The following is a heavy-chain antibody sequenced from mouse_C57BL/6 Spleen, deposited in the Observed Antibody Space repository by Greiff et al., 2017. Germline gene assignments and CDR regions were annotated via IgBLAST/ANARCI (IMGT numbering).Heavy chain of an antibody. J-gene: IGHJ3*01. D-gene: IGHD1-2*01. CDR2: IYPGSGST. CDR1: GYTFTSYW. CDR3: AGDGGGLAY. V-gene: IGHV1-55*01. Sequence: QVQLQQPGAELVKPGASVKMSCKASGYTFTSYWITWVKQRPGQGLGWIGDIYPGSGSTNYNEKFKSKATLPVDTSSSTAYMQLSSLASEDSAVYYCAGDGGGLAYWGQGTLVTVSA.